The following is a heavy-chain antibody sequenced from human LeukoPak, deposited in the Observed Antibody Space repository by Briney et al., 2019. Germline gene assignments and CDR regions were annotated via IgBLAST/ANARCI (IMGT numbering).Heavy chain of an antibody. CDR2: IWYDGSNK. CDR3: AKDPSPYYYDSSGYYPRWFDP. J-gene: IGHJ5*02. V-gene: IGHV3-30*02. CDR1: GFTFSSYG. D-gene: IGHD3-22*01. Sequence: GGSLRLSCAASGFTFSSYGMHWVRQAPGNGLEWVAVIWYDGSNKYYADSVKGRFTISRDNSKNTLYLQMNSLRAEDTALYYCAKDPSPYYYDSSGYYPRWFDPWGQGTLVTVSS.